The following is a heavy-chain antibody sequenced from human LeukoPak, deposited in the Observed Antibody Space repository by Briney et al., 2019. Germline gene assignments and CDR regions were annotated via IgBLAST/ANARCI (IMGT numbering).Heavy chain of an antibody. V-gene: IGHV4-59*01. D-gene: IGHD3-10*01. Sequence: SETLSLTCTVSGGSISSYYWNWIREPPGKALEWIGYIYYSGTTNYNPSLKSRVTMSVDTSTNQFSLRLNSVTAADTAVYYCARRPITMVRGVIPPRGYYFDYWGQGTLVTVSS. CDR3: ARRPITMVRGVIPPRGYYFDY. J-gene: IGHJ4*02. CDR1: GGSISSYY. CDR2: IYYSGTT.